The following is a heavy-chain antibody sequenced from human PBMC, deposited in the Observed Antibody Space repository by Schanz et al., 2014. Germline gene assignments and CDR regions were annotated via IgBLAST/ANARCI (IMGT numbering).Heavy chain of an antibody. V-gene: IGHV3-66*01. Sequence: EVQLVESGGGLVQPGGSLRLSCAASGFSVGNKYMNWVRQAPGKGLEGVSFIYIGGNTYYADSVKGRFTISRDNSKNTVYIQMNSLRAEDTAVYYWTRGGPAYYFDDWGQGTLVTVSA. CDR3: TRGGPAYYFDD. CDR1: GFSVGNKY. J-gene: IGHJ4*02. CDR2: IYIGGNT.